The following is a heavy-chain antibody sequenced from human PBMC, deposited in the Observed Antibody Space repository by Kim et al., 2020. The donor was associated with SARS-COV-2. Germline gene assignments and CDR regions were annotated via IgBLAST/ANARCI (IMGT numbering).Heavy chain of an antibody. D-gene: IGHD3-10*01. J-gene: IGHJ4*02. CDR2: ITSSGDSA. Sequence: GGSLRLSCVASGFTFRNNSMSWFRQAPGKGLEWVSSITSSGDSAYYADSVKGRFTISRDNVRDSLYWQMSSLRGEDTALYYCAKDMRGLLWFADWGQGARVTVSS. CDR3: AKDMRGLLWFAD. V-gene: IGHV3-23*01. CDR1: GFTFRNNS.